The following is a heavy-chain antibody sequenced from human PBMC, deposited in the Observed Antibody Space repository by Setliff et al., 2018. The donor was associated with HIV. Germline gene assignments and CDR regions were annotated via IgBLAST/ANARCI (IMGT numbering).Heavy chain of an antibody. CDR3: ARGSGVFDY. V-gene: IGHV3-7*02. J-gene: IGHJ4*02. CDR1: GFTFSSSW. Sequence: AGGSLRLSCAASGFTFSSSWMSWVRHAPGKGLEWVANIKEDGSEKYYVDSVKGRYTFSRDNAKNSLYLQMSSLRAEDTAVYYWARGSGVFDYWGLGTLVTV. CDR2: IKEDGSEK. D-gene: IGHD3-3*01.